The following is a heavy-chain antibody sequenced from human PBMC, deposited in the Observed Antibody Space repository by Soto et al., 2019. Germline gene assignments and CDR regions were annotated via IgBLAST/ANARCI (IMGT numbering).Heavy chain of an antibody. CDR1: GYSFISYD. D-gene: IGHD6-19*01. V-gene: IGHV1-18*01. Sequence: QVHLVQSGPEVKKPGASVKVSCKASGYSFISYDIAWVRQAPGQGLEWMGWISAYTGNTNYAQKFQGRVTMTTDTSTSTAYMELRSLRSDDTAVYYCARSGDSGWNYLDYWCQGTLVTVSS. J-gene: IGHJ4*02. CDR2: ISAYTGNT. CDR3: ARSGDSGWNYLDY.